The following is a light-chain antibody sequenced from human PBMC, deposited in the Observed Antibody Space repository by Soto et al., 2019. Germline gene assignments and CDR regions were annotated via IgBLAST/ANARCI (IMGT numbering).Light chain of an antibody. Sequence: DIQMTQSPSTLSASIGDRVTITCRASQSLNSWLAWYQQKPGKAPKLLIYKASNLESGVPSRFSGSGSGTEFTLTISSLQPDDYATYYCQQYIDYFTFGGGTTVEI. CDR3: QQYIDYFT. CDR1: QSLNSW. V-gene: IGKV1-5*03. J-gene: IGKJ4*01. CDR2: KAS.